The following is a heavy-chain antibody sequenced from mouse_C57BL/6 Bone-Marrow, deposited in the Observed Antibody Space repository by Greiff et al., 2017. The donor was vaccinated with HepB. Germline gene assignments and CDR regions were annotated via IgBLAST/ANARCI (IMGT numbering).Heavy chain of an antibody. CDR1: GYTFTSYG. CDR2: IYPRSGNT. D-gene: IGHD6-1*01. J-gene: IGHJ4*01. CDR3: ARSLPFCYYAMDY. V-gene: IGHV1-81*01. Sequence: VNLVESGAELARPGASVKLSCKASGYTFTSYGISWVKQRTGQGLEWIGEIYPRSGNTYYNEKFKGKATLTADKSSSTAYMELRSLTSEDSAVYFCARSLPFCYYAMDYWGQGTSVTVSS.